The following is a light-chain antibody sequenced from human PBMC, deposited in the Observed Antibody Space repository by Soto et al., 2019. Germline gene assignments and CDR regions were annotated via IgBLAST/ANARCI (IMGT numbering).Light chain of an antibody. CDR1: QSVSSSY. CDR2: GAS. J-gene: IGKJ1*01. CDR3: QQYGSSPWT. Sequence: EIVLTQSPGTLSLSPGERATLSCRASQSVSSSYLAWYQQKPGQAPRLLIYGASSRATGIPDRFSGSGSGTDFTLTICRLEPEDFAVYYCQQYGSSPWTFGHGTKVDIK. V-gene: IGKV3-20*01.